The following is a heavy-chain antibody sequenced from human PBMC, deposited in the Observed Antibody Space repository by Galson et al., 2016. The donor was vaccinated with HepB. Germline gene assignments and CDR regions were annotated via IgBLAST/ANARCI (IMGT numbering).Heavy chain of an antibody. J-gene: IGHJ6*02. Sequence: PALVKPTQTLTLTCTFSGFSLSTRGVGVGLIRQPPAKALEWLALAYWHDYKRYSPSLKSRVTITKGTTKNQVVLTMTNMDPVDTATYYCAHSHMDVWGQGTTVTVSS. CDR3: AHSHMDV. CDR1: GFSLSTRGVG. CDR2: AYWHDYK. V-gene: IGHV2-5*01.